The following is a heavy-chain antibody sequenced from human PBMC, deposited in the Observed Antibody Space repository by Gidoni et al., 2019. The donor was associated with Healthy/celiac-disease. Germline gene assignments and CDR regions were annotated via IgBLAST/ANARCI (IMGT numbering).Heavy chain of an antibody. V-gene: IGHV3-9*01. CDR2: ISWNSGSI. D-gene: IGHD6-13*01. CDR1: GFTFDDYA. J-gene: IGHJ4*02. Sequence: EVQLVESGGGLVQPGRSLRLSCAASGFTFDDYAMPWVRQAPGKGLEWVSGISWNSGSIGEADSVKGRFTISRDNAKNSLYLQMNSLRAEDTALYYCAKDIISSRGGGFDYWGQGTLVTVSS. CDR3: AKDIISSRGGGFDY.